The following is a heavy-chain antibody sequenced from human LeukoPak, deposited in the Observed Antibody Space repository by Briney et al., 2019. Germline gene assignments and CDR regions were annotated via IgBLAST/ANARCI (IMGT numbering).Heavy chain of an antibody. Sequence: ASVKVSCKASGYTFTGYYMHWVRQAPAQGLEWMGWINPNSGGTNYAQKFQGRVTMTRDTSISTAYMELSRLRSDDTVVYYCARVQIYGWKVYAFDIWGQGTMVTVSS. CDR3: ARVQIYGWKVYAFDI. J-gene: IGHJ3*02. CDR1: GYTFTGYY. V-gene: IGHV1-2*02. CDR2: INPNSGGT. D-gene: IGHD1-1*01.